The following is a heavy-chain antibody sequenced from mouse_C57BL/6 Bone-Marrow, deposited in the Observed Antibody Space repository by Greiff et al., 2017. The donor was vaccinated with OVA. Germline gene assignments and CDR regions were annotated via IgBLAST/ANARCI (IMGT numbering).Heavy chain of an antibody. J-gene: IGHJ4*01. D-gene: IGHD1-1*01. CDR2: ISSGSSTI. V-gene: IGHV5-17*01. CDR3: ARCYGSSYDYAMDY. CDR1: GFTFSDYG. Sequence: EVQGVESGGGLVKPGGSLKLSCAASGFTFSDYGMHWVRQAPEKGLEWVAYISSGSSTIYYADTVKGRFTISRDNAKNTLFLQMTSLRSEDTAMYYCARCYGSSYDYAMDYWGQGTSVTVSS.